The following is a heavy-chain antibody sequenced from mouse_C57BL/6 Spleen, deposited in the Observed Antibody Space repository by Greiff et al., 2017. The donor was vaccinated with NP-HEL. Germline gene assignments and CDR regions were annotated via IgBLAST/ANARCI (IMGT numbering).Heavy chain of an antibody. D-gene: IGHD2-3*01. CDR1: GFTFSGYA. Sequence: EVKLMESGGGLVKPGGSLKLSCAASGFTFSGYAMSWVRQTPEKRLEWVATISDGGSYTYYPDNVKGRFTISRDNAKNNLYLQMSHLKSEDTAMYYCARDYDGYYVGYFDYWGQGTTLTVSS. CDR3: ARDYDGYYVGYFDY. V-gene: IGHV5-4*01. CDR2: ISDGGSYT. J-gene: IGHJ2*01.